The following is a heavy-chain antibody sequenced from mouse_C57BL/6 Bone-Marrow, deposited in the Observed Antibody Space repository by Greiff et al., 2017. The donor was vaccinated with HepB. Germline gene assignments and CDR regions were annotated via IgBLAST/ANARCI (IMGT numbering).Heavy chain of an antibody. V-gene: IGHV1-50*01. J-gene: IGHJ4*01. CDR3: ARNSGGDY. CDR1: GYTFTSYW. Sequence: VQLQQSGAELVKPGASVKLSCKASGYTFTSYWMQWVKQRPGQGLEWIGEIDPSDSYTNYNQKFKGKATLTVDTSSSTAYMQLSSLTSEDSAVYYCARNSGGDYWCQGTSVTVSS. CDR2: IDPSDSYT.